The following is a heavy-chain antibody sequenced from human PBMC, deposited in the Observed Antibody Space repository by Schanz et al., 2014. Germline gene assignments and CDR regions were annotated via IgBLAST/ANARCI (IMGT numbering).Heavy chain of an antibody. D-gene: IGHD6-13*01. CDR1: GFSFSSYS. CDR2: IATSSSTR. Sequence: EVQLVESGGGLVQPGGSLRLSCSASGFSFSSYSMNWVRQAPGKGLEWLSYIATSSSTRHYADSVKGRFTISRDNAKNSLYLQMNSLRAEDTAVYYCAREQIMAAAGLVDYWGHGTLVTVSS. CDR3: AREQIMAAAGLVDY. J-gene: IGHJ4*01. V-gene: IGHV3-48*04.